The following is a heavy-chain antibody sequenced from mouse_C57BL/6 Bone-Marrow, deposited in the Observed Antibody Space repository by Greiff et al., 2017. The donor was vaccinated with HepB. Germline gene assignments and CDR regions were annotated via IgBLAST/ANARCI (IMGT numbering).Heavy chain of an antibody. J-gene: IGHJ4*01. CDR2: IWSGGST. CDR1: GFSLTSYG. Sequence: VQLVESGPGLVQPSQSLSITCTASGFSLTSYGVHWVRQSPGKGLEWLGVIWSGGSTDYNAAFISRLSISKDNSKSQVFFKMNSLQADDTAIYYCARGGYGSPYYAMDYWGQGTSVTVSS. V-gene: IGHV2-2*01. CDR3: ARGGYGSPYYAMDY. D-gene: IGHD1-1*01.